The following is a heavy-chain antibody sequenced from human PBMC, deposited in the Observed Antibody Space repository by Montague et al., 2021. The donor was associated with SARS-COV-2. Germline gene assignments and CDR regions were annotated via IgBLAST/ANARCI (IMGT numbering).Heavy chain of an antibody. CDR1: GFTFSSYE. CDR3: ARVEGWTDYYDILTGYSRNFDY. J-gene: IGHJ4*02. D-gene: IGHD3-9*01. Sequence: SLRLSCAASGFTFSSYEMNWVRQAPGKGLEWVSYISSSGSTIYYAGSVKGRFTISRDNAKNSLYLQMNSLRAEDTAVYYCARVEGWTDYYDILTGYSRNFDYWGQGTLVTVSS. V-gene: IGHV3-48*03. CDR2: ISSSGSTI.